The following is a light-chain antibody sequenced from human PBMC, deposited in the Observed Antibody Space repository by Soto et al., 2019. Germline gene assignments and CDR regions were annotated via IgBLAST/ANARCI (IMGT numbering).Light chain of an antibody. Sequence: QSVLTQPPSVSGAPGQRVTISCTGSSSSIGAGYDVHWYQQLPGTAPKLLIYGNSNRPSGVPDRFSGSKSGTSASLAITGLQAEDEADYYCQSYDSSLSAPVFGTGTKVTVL. J-gene: IGLJ1*01. CDR1: SSSIGAGYD. CDR3: QSYDSSLSAPV. V-gene: IGLV1-40*01. CDR2: GNS.